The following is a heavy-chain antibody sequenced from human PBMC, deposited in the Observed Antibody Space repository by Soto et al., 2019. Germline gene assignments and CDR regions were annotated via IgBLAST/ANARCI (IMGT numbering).Heavy chain of an antibody. V-gene: IGHV1-46*01. CDR3: AREVYSSSWYKDYYYYGMDV. CDR1: GYTFTSYY. D-gene: IGHD6-13*01. CDR2: INPSGGST. Sequence: ASVKVSCKASGYTFTSYYMHWVRQAPGQGLEWMGIINPSGGSTSYAQKFQGRVTMTRDTSTSTVYMELSSLRSEDTAVYYCAREVYSSSWYKDYYYYGMDVWGHGTTVTVSS. J-gene: IGHJ6*02.